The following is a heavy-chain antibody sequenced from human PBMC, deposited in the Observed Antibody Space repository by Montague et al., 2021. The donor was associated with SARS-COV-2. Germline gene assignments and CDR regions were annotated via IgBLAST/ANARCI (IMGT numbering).Heavy chain of an antibody. CDR1: GESFSGFF. D-gene: IGHD4-11*01. CDR2: INDRGVTNY. V-gene: IGHV4-34*01. Sequence: SETLSLTCAVYGESFSGFFWSWIRQPPGEGLEWIAEINDRGVTNYNYNPSLGSRATISADTSKNQFSLKLRSVTAADTAVYYCARWDPQTLTVISLRGKSANDYWGQGTLVTVFS. J-gene: IGHJ4*02. CDR3: ARWDPQTLTVISLRGKSANDY.